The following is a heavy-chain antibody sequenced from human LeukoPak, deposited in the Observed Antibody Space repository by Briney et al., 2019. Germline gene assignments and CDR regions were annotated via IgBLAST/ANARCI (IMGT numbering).Heavy chain of an antibody. J-gene: IGHJ6*03. Sequence: SETLSLTCTVSGGSISSSSYYWGWIRQSPGKGLEWIGSIYYSGSTYYNPSLKSRVTISVDTSKNQFSLKLSSVTAADTAVYYCARQPYYYYYYLDVWGKGTTVTISS. CDR2: IYYSGST. CDR3: ARQPYYYYYYLDV. CDR1: GGSISSSSYY. V-gene: IGHV4-39*01.